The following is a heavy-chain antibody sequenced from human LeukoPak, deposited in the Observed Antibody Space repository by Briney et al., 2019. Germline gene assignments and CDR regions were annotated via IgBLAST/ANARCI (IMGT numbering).Heavy chain of an antibody. V-gene: IGHV1-69*11. CDR3: ARGVADYYYMDV. J-gene: IGHJ6*03. D-gene: IGHD2-15*01. Sequence: ASVKVSCKASGGTFSTFAISWVRQAPGQGLEWMGRIVPIIGTANYAQNFQGRVTITADESTSTAYMELSSLRSEDTAVYYCARGVADYYYMDVWGKGTTVTISS. CDR1: GGTFSTFA. CDR2: IVPIIGTA.